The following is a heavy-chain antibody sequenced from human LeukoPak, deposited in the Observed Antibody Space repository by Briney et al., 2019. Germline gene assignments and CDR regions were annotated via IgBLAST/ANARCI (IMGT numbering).Heavy chain of an antibody. D-gene: IGHD1-26*01. V-gene: IGHV3-11*04. CDR2: ISSSATNI. CDR3: ARDLMGALDY. J-gene: IGHJ4*02. Sequence: PGGSLRLSCATSGFNFNNYYMSWIRQAPGKGLEWLSYISSSATNIQYADSVKGRFTISRENAKNSLYLQMNSLRAGDTAVYYCARDLMGALDYWGQGTLVTVSS. CDR1: GFNFNNYY.